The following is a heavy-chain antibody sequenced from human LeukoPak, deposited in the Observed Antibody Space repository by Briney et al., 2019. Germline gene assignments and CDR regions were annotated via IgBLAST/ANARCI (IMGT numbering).Heavy chain of an antibody. CDR1: GGTFSSYA. D-gene: IGHD5-18*01. CDR2: IIPIFGTA. CDR3: ARFAMAPVGTFDI. Sequence: SSVKVSCRASGGTFSSYAISWVRQAPGQGLEWMGGIIPIFGTANYAQKFQGRVTITADESTSTAYMELRSPRSDDTAVYYCARFAMAPVGTFDIWGQGTMVTVSS. V-gene: IGHV1-69*01. J-gene: IGHJ3*02.